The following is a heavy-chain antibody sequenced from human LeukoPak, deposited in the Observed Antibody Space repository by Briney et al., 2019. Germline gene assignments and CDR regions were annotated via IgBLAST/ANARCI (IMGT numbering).Heavy chain of an antibody. Sequence: PGGSLRLSCAASGFTFSKAWMSWVRQAPGKGLEWVGRLKSKTDGGTTDYATPVKGRFTISRDDSKNTLFLQMNSLKTDDTAVYYCATDARDFYLEGNFFDYWGQGILVTVSS. D-gene: IGHD1-7*01. CDR3: ATDARDFYLEGNFFDY. V-gene: IGHV3-15*01. J-gene: IGHJ4*02. CDR1: GFTFSKAW. CDR2: LKSKTDGGTT.